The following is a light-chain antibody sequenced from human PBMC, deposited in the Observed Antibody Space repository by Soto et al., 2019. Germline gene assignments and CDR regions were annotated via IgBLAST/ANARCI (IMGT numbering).Light chain of an antibody. CDR3: QQRSNWPLT. J-gene: IGKJ4*01. V-gene: IGKV3D-20*02. Sequence: EFVLTQSPGTLSLSPGERATLSRRASQTVSSRFLAWYQQKPGQAPRLLIYDTSNRATGIPARFSGSGSGTDFTLTISSLEPEDFAVYSCQQRSNWPLTFGGGTKVDIK. CDR2: DTS. CDR1: QTVSSRF.